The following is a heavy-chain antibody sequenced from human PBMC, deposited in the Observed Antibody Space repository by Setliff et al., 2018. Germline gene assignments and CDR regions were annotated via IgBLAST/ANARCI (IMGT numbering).Heavy chain of an antibody. D-gene: IGHD7-27*01. Sequence: SLTCTVSGGSISSYYWSWIRQPAGEGLEWIGRIYSSGSTNYNPSLRSRVTMSVDTSKNHFSLNLTSVTAADTAVYYCARGTGDRAFDYWGQGTLGTV. CDR1: GGSISSYY. J-gene: IGHJ4*02. V-gene: IGHV4-4*07. CDR3: ARGTGDRAFDY. CDR2: IYSSGST.